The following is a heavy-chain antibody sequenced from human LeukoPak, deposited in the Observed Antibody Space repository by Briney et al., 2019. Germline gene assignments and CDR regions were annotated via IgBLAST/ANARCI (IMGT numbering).Heavy chain of an antibody. J-gene: IGHJ5*02. CDR2: INTNTGNP. CDR3: ARDYYDSSGYYWFDP. D-gene: IGHD3-22*01. V-gene: IGHV7-4-1*02. CDR1: GYTFTSSA. Sequence: ASVKVSCKASGYTFTSSAMNWVRQAPGQGLEWMGWINTNTGNPTYARGFTGRFVFSLDTSVSTAYLQISSLKAEDTAVYYCARDYYDSSGYYWFDPWGQGTLVTVSS.